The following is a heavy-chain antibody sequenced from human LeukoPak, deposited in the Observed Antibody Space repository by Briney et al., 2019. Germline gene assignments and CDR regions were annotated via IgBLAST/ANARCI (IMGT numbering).Heavy chain of an antibody. CDR3: ARGQRAHVEWSSYMDV. CDR2: IKQDGSEK. D-gene: IGHD3-3*01. CDR1: GFTFSTYW. J-gene: IGHJ6*03. Sequence: GGSLRLSCAASGFTFSTYWMSWVRQAPGKGLECLANIKQDGSEKYYVDSVKGRFTISRDNSKNTLYLQMNNLRAEDTAVYYCARGQRAHVEWSSYMDVWGKGTTVTVSS. V-gene: IGHV3-7*01.